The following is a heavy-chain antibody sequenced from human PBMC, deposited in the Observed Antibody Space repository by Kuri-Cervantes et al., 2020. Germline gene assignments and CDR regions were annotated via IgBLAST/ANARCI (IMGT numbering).Heavy chain of an antibody. CDR1: GGSFSGYY. J-gene: IGHJ6*03. CDR3: ARGVAARPREGYYFMDV. Sequence: GSLRLSCAVYGGSFSGYYWSWIRQPPGKWLEWIGFIYYSGRTNYYPSLRSRVTMSVDMSKDQVSLKLSSVTAADTALYYCARGVAARPREGYYFMDVWGKGTTVTVSS. CDR2: IYYSGRT. V-gene: IGHV4-59*01. D-gene: IGHD6-6*01.